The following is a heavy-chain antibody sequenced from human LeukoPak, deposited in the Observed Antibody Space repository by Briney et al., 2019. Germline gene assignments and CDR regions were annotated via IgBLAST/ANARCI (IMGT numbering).Heavy chain of an antibody. J-gene: IGHJ4*02. CDR1: GFTFRSYW. D-gene: IGHD2-2*01. CDR3: ARGSRYCRSTGCYSLDY. Sequence: PGGSLRLSCAASGFTFRSYWMSWVRQAPGKGLEWVANIKQDGSEKYYVDSVKGRFTISRDNAKNSLYLQMNSLRAEDTAVYYCARGSRYCRSTGCYSLDYWGQGILVTVSS. CDR2: IKQDGSEK. V-gene: IGHV3-7*01.